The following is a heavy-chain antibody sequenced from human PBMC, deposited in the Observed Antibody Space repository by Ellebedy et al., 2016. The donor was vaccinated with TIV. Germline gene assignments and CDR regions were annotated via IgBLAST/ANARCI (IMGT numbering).Heavy chain of an antibody. J-gene: IGHJ4*02. CDR2: ISYDGSNK. D-gene: IGHD1-26*01. V-gene: IGHV3-30-3*01. CDR1: GFTFSSYA. Sequence: GESLKISXAASGFTFSSYAMHWVRQAPGKGLEWVAVISYDGSNKYYADSVKGRFTISRDNSKNTLYLQMNSLRAEDTAVYYCAREPRYSGSYTYYFDYWGQGTLVTVSS. CDR3: AREPRYSGSYTYYFDY.